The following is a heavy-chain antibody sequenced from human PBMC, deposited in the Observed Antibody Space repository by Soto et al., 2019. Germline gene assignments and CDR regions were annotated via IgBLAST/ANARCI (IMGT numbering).Heavy chain of an antibody. CDR2: INAGNGNT. CDR1: GYTFTSYA. D-gene: IGHD7-27*01. Sequence: QVQFVQSGAEVKEPGASVKVSCKASGYTFTSYAMHWVRQAPEQRREWMGWINAGNGNTKYSQKFQGRATITRDTSASTADMELSSLRSEDTAVYYCARSGDLGAFDIWGQGTMVTVSS. CDR3: ARSGDLGAFDI. J-gene: IGHJ3*02. V-gene: IGHV1-3*01.